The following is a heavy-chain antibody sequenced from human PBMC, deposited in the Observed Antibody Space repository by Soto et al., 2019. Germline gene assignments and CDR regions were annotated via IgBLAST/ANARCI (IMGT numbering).Heavy chain of an antibody. J-gene: IGHJ4*02. CDR2: IDPSSGRA. V-gene: IGHV1-46*03. CDR1: GYTFTNNN. Sequence: ASVKVSCKASGYTFTNNNMHWVRQAPGQGLEWMGIIDPSSGRARYEQKFQGRVTMARDTSTSTVYMELSSLRSEDTAVYYCARDGGHCGNDEYWGQGTLVPVS. D-gene: IGHD2-21*01. CDR3: ARDGGHCGNDEY.